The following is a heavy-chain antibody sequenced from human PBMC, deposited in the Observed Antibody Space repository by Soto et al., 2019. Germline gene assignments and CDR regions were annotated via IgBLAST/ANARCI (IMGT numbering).Heavy chain of an antibody. CDR3: AIYDILTGYYLVY. J-gene: IGHJ4*02. D-gene: IGHD3-9*01. CDR1: GSTLSVSE. V-gene: IGHV3-73*01. Sequence: EVQLVESGGGLVQPGGSLKLSCAASGSTLSVSEMHWVRQSSGKGLEWIGRIRDRPNNYATVYVASVTGRFTISRDDSKNMAFLQMNSLRTENTALYYFAIYDILTGYYLVYWGQGTLVTVSS. CDR2: IRDRPNNYAT.